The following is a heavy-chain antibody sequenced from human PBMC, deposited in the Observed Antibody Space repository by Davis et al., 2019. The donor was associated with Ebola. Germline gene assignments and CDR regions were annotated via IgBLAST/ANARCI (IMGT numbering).Heavy chain of an antibody. Sequence: GGSLRLSCAASGLTFNRYAMHWVRQAPGKGLEWVTGISYDGRYENYAESVKGRFTISRDNAKNSLYLQMNSLRDEDTAVYYCARGLVTIWGQGTLVTVSS. CDR3: ARGLVTI. D-gene: IGHD3-3*01. V-gene: IGHV3-30*04. CDR2: ISYDGRYE. J-gene: IGHJ4*02. CDR1: GLTFNRYA.